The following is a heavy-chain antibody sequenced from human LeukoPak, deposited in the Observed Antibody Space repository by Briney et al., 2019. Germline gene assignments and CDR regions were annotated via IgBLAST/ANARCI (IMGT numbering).Heavy chain of an antibody. Sequence: ASVKVSCKASGGTFSSYAISWVRQAPGQGLEWMGGIIPNIGTANYAQKFQGRVTITADESTSTAYMELSSLRSEDTAVYYCASSGSSGYYFDYWGQGTLVTVSS. CDR2: IIPNIGTA. CDR1: GGTFSSYA. CDR3: ASSGSSGYYFDY. V-gene: IGHV1-69*13. D-gene: IGHD3-22*01. J-gene: IGHJ4*02.